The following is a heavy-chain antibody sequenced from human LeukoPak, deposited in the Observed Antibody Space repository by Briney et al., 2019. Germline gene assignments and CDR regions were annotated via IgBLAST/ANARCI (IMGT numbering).Heavy chain of an antibody. CDR3: ARDDTGPGIAVAGVDY. Sequence: GGSLGLSCAASGFTFSSYSMNWVRQAPGKGLEWVSSISSSRSYIYYADSVKGRFTISRDNAKNSLYLQMHSLRAEDTAVYYCARDDTGPGIAVAGVDYWGQGTLVTVSS. D-gene: IGHD6-19*01. CDR1: GFTFSSYS. V-gene: IGHV3-21*01. J-gene: IGHJ4*02. CDR2: ISSSRSYI.